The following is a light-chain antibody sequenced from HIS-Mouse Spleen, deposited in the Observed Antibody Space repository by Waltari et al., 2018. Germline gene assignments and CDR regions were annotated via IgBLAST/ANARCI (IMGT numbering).Light chain of an antibody. V-gene: IGKV1-9*01. J-gene: IGKJ1*01. Sequence: DIQLTQSPSSLSAPVGDRVTITCRASQGISSSLAWYQQKPGKAPKLLIYSASTLQSGVPSRFSGSGSGTEFTLIISSLQPEDFATYYCQQLNSYPFTFGQGTKVEIK. CDR2: SAS. CDR3: QQLNSYPFT. CDR1: QGISSS.